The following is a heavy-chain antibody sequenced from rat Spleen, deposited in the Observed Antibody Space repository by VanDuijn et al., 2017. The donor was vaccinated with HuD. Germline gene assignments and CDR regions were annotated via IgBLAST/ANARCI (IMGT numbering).Heavy chain of an antibody. CDR1: GFSLTSNS. V-gene: IGHV2-6*01. J-gene: IGHJ2*01. Sequence: QVQLKESGPGLVQPSQTLSLTCTVSGFSLTSNSVSWVRQPPGKGLEWIAAISSGGSTYYNSALKSRLSISRDTSKSQVFLKMNSLQTEDIATYYCARGDWGFDYWGQGVMVTVSS. CDR3: ARGDWGFDY. D-gene: IGHD5-1*01. CDR2: ISSGGST.